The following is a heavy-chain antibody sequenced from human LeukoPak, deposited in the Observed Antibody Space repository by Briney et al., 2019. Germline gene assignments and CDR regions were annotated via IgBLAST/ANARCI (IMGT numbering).Heavy chain of an antibody. CDR3: AREAEELSYGENYYGMDV. V-gene: IGHV3-66*01. CDR1: GFTVSSNY. Sequence: PGGSLRLSCAASGFTVSSNYMSWVRQAPGKGLEWVSGIYSGGSTYYADSVKGRFTISRDNSKNTLYLQMDRLRAEDTAVYYCAREAEELSYGENYYGMDVWGQGTTVAVSS. CDR2: IYSGGST. J-gene: IGHJ6*02. D-gene: IGHD5-18*01.